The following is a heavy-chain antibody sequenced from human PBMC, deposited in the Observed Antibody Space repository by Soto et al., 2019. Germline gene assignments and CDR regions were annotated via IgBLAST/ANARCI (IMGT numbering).Heavy chain of an antibody. V-gene: IGHV4-59*01. Sequence: SETLSLTCTVSGGSISSYYWSWIRQPPGKGLEWIGYIYYSGSTNYNPSLKSRVTISVDTSKNQFSLKLSSVTAADTAVYYCARAPGAAAGMVADYYYYYGMDVWGQGTTVT. CDR2: IYYSGST. CDR3: ARAPGAAAGMVADYYYYYGMDV. D-gene: IGHD6-13*01. CDR1: GGSISSYY. J-gene: IGHJ6*02.